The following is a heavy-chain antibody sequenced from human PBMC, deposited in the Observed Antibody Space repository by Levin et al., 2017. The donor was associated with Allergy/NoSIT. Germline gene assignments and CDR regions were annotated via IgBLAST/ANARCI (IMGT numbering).Heavy chain of an antibody. CDR3: AKVEAGEVSTTGGLDY. J-gene: IGHJ4*02. D-gene: IGHD3-16*02. Sequence: GGSLRLSCAASGFTFSSYALSWVRQAPGKGLEWVSAISGSGGSTYYADSVKGRFTISRDNSKNTLYLQMNSLRAEDTAVYYCAKVEAGEVSTTGGLDYWGQGTLVTVSS. CDR2: ISGSGGST. CDR1: GFTFSSYA. V-gene: IGHV3-23*01.